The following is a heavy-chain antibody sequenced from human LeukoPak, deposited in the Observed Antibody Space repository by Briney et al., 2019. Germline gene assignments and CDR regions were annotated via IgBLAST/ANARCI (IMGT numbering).Heavy chain of an antibody. Sequence: SVKVSCKASGGTFSSYAISWVRQAPGQGLEWMGGIIPIFGTANYAQKFQGRVTITADESTSTAYMELSSLRTEDTAVYYCARLRNYYGSGSYYNVDAFDIWGQGTMVTVSS. CDR2: IIPIFGTA. D-gene: IGHD3-10*01. J-gene: IGHJ3*02. CDR1: GGTFSSYA. V-gene: IGHV1-69*13. CDR3: ARLRNYYGSGSYYNVDAFDI.